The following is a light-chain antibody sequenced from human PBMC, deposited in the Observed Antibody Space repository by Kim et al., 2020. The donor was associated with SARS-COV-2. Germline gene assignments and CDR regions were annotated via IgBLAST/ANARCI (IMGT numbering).Light chain of an antibody. CDR3: QEYDKWPLYT. V-gene: IGKV3-15*01. CDR1: QSVGTP. Sequence: VSPGERVTLACRASQSVGTPGAWYQQKPGQAPRLLIFGASIRASGIPARFAAGGSGTEFTLTISSLQSEDFAIYYCQEYDKWPLYTFGQGTKLEI. J-gene: IGKJ2*01. CDR2: GAS.